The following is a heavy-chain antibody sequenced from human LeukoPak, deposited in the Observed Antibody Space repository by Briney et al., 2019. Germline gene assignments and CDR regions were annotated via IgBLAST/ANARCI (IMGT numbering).Heavy chain of an antibody. V-gene: IGHV1-18*01. CDR1: GYTFTRYG. Sequence: GASVKVSCKASGYTFTRYGISWVRQAPGQRGEWVGWISAYNGKPNYAQKLQGRVTMTTDTSTSTAYMELRSLRSDDTAVYYCARGPPGSYYDLTNWAPIYYYGMDVWGQGTTVTVSS. CDR3: ARGPPGSYYDLTNWAPIYYYGMDV. D-gene: IGHD3-3*01. CDR2: ISAYNGKP. J-gene: IGHJ6*02.